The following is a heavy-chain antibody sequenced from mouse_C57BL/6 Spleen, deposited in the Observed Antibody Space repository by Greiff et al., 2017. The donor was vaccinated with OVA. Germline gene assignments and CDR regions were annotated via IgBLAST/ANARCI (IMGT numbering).Heavy chain of an antibody. CDR1: GYTFTSYW. CDR3: ARPAGWYFDV. Sequence: QVQLQQPGAELVKPGASVQLSCKASGYTFTSYWMHWVKQRPGQGLEWIGMIHPNSGSTNYNEKFKSKATLTVDKSSSTAYMQLSSLTSEDSAVYYCARPAGWYFDVWGTGTTVTVSS. V-gene: IGHV1-64*01. CDR2: IHPNSGST. J-gene: IGHJ1*03.